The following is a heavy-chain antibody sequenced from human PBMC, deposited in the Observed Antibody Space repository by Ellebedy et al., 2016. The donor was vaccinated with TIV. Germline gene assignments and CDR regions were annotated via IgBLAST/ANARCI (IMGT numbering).Heavy chain of an antibody. Sequence: SETLSLTXTVSGDSISSYYWSWIRQPPGKGLECIGYIYYNGSTNYNPSLKSRVTISVDTSKNQFSLKLSSVTAADTAVYYCARIGPLDRGFVDSWGQGTLVTVSS. D-gene: IGHD3-10*01. V-gene: IGHV4-59*01. J-gene: IGHJ4*02. CDR2: IYYNGST. CDR3: ARIGPLDRGFVDS. CDR1: GDSISSYY.